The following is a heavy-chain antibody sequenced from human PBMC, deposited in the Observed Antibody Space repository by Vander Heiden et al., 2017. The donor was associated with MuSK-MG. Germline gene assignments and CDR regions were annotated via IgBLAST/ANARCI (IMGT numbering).Heavy chain of an antibody. CDR1: GYTFTRYY. J-gene: IGHJ4*02. V-gene: IGHV1-46*03. Sequence: QVQLVQSGAEVKKPGASVKLSCQASGYTFTRYYMHWVRQAPGQGLEWMRIINPSGGSTSYAQKFQGRVTMTRDTSTSTVYMELSSLRSEDTAVYYCARGTVSRFAFDYWGQGTLVTVSS. D-gene: IGHD3-10*01. CDR3: ARGTVSRFAFDY. CDR2: INPSGGST.